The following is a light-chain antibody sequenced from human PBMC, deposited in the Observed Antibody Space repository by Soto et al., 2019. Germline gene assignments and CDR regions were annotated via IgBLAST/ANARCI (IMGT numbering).Light chain of an antibody. CDR1: QSVSNNY. Sequence: EIVLTQSPGTLSLSPGENATLSCLASQSVSNNYLAWYQQKPGQAPRLLIYGASSRATGIPARFSGSGSGTDFTLTISSLEPEDFAVYYCQQRSNWPPITFGQGTDWRL. CDR3: QQRSNWPPIT. J-gene: IGKJ5*01. CDR2: GAS. V-gene: IGKV3D-20*02.